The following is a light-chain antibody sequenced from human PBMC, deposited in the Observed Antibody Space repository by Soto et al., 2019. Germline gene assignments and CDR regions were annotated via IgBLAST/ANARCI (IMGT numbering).Light chain of an antibody. J-gene: IGKJ1*01. CDR2: GAS. CDR1: QTISRNY. CDR3: PQYSASVPCA. V-gene: IGKV3-20*01. Sequence: VLTHSPGTLSLSPGERATVSCRASQTISRNYLAWYQKKPGQAPRLLMYGASTRATGIPDRFTGSGSGTDFTLTITRLEPEDFAINHRPQYSASVPCAFLQGT.